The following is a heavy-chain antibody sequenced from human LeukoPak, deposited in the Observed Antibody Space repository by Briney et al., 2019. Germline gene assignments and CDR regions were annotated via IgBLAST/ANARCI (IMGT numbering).Heavy chain of an antibody. CDR3: AKAAVTMIGVGDAFDM. D-gene: IGHD3-22*01. CDR2: VSGGGVST. J-gene: IGHJ3*02. V-gene: IGHV3-23*01. CDR1: GFTFSSYG. Sequence: GGSLRLSCAASGFTFSSYGMTWVRQAPGKGLEWVSSVSGGGVSTYYADAVKGRFTISRDNSKNTLYLQMNTLRAEDTAVYHCAKAAVTMIGVGDAFDMRGQGTRVTVSS.